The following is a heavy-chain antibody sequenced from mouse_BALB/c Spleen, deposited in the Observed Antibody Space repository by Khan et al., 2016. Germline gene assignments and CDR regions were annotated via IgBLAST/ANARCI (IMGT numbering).Heavy chain of an antibody. D-gene: IGHD2-2*01. J-gene: IGHJ1*01. CDR1: GYTFTDYA. CDR3: ARWGLRWYFDV. Sequence: VQLQESGPELVRPGVSVKISCKGSGYTFTDYALHWVKQSHTKSLEWIGVISTYSGHINYNQKFKGKATMTVDKSSSTAYMELARLTSEDSAIYYCARWGLRWYFDVWGAGTTVTVSS. CDR2: ISTYSGHI. V-gene: IGHV1S137*01.